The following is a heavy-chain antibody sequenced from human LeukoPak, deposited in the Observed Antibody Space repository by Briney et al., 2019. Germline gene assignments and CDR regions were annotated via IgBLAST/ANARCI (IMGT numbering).Heavy chain of an antibody. J-gene: IGHJ6*01. CDR2: IGMNGGTT. Sequence: GGSLRLSCAASGFTFSSYAMHWVRQAPGKGLEYVSGIGMNGGTTYYASSVKGRFTISRDNSKNTIYLQLGSLKTEDMAVYHCVRWYKSLDIWGQGTTVTVSP. D-gene: IGHD1-1*01. CDR1: GFTFSSYA. CDR3: VRWYKSLDI. V-gene: IGHV3-64*01.